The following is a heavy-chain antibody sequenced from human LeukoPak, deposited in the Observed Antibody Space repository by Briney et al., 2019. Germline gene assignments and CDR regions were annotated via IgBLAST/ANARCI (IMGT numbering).Heavy chain of an antibody. CDR3: ARDFSGYYYYFDY. D-gene: IGHD3-22*01. CDR2: INAGNGNT. V-gene: IGHV1-3*01. CDR1: GYTFTSYA. Sequence: ASVTVSCTASGYTFTSYAMHWVRQAPGQRLEWMGWINAGNGNTKYSQKFQGRVTITRDKSASTAYMELSSLRSEDTAVYYCARDFSGYYYYFDYWGQGTLVTVSS. J-gene: IGHJ4*02.